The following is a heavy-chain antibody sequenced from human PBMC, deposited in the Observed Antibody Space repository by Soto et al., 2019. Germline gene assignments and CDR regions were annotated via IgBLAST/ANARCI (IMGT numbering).Heavy chain of an antibody. CDR2: IYYSGYT. J-gene: IGHJ6*02. V-gene: IGHV4-39*01. Sequence: SETLSLTATISCASISFSTYYWGWARHPPGKGLEWIGSIYYSGYTYYNPSLKSRVTISVDTSKNQFSLKLSSVTAADTAVYYCARHNGPLYVGYYYDMDVWGQGTTVT. CDR1: CASISFSTYY. CDR3: ARHNGPLYVGYYYDMDV. D-gene: IGHD3-16*01.